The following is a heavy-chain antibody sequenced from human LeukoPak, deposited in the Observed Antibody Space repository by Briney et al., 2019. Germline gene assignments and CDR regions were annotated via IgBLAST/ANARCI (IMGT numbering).Heavy chain of an antibody. V-gene: IGHV1-18*01. J-gene: IGHJ6*03. D-gene: IGHD3-16*01. Sequence: GASVKVSCKASGYTFTSYGISWVRQAPGQGLEWMGWISAYNGNTNYAQKLQGRVTMTTDTSTSTAYMELRSLRSDDTAVYYCARARYDYVWGYYYYMDVWGKGTTVTVSS. CDR2: ISAYNGNT. CDR3: ARARYDYVWGYYYYMDV. CDR1: GYTFTSYG.